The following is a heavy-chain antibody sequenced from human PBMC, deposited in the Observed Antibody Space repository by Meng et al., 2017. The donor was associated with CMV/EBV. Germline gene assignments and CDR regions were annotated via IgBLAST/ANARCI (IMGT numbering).Heavy chain of an antibody. V-gene: IGHV1-69*01. J-gene: IGHJ4*02. Sequence: CQSSGDPSRTSALSLVRQAPGQGLEWMGGIIPFFHTTYYAQKFQDRVIFTSDEDTKTVYMELRSLRSEDTAVYFCTRGANWGSPFDHWGQGALVTVSS. CDR2: IIPFFHTT. CDR1: GDPSRTSA. CDR3: TRGANWGSPFDH. D-gene: IGHD7-27*01.